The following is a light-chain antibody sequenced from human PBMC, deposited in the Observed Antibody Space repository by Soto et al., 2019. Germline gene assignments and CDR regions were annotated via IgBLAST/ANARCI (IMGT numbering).Light chain of an antibody. CDR2: DVS. J-gene: IGLJ1*01. CDR3: SSYTSITTLA. CDR1: SSDVGGYNY. V-gene: IGLV2-14*01. Sequence: QSVLTQPASVSGSPGQSITISCTGTSSDVGGYNYVSWYQQHPGKAPKLMIYDVSNRPSGVSNRFSGSKSVNTVSLTISGLQANAEADYYCSSYTSITTLAFGTGTKVTGL.